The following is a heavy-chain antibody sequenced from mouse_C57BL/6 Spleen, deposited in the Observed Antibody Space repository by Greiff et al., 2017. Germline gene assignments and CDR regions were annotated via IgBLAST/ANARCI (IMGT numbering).Heavy chain of an antibody. Sequence: EVQLQQSGPVLARPGASVKMSCKTSGYTFTSYWMHWVKQRPGQGLEGIGAIYPGNSDTSYNQKLKGKAKLTAVTAARTAYMELSSLTNVDSAVYYCTREELTGNYAMDYWGQGTSVTFSS. CDR2: IYPGNSDT. CDR3: TREELTGNYAMDY. V-gene: IGHV1-5*01. J-gene: IGHJ4*01. CDR1: GYTFTSYW. D-gene: IGHD4-1*01.